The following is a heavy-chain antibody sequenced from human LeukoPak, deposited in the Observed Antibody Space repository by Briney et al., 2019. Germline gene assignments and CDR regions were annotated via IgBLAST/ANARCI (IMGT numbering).Heavy chain of an antibody. CDR2: INWNCGRT. Sequence: GGSLRLSCAASGFTFDDYGMSWVRQAPGKGLEWVSGINWNCGRTGYADSVKGRFTTSRDNAKNTLYLQMNSLRAEDTAVYYCSRGHYGPDYWGQGTLVTVSS. CDR3: SRGHYGPDY. V-gene: IGHV3-20*04. CDR1: GFTFDDYG. D-gene: IGHD3-16*01. J-gene: IGHJ4*02.